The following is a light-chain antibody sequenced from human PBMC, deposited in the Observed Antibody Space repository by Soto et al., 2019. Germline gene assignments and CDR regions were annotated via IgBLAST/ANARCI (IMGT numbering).Light chain of an antibody. CDR1: QSISSIS. Sequence: VLTQSPGTLSLSPGERATFSCRASQSISSISLAWYQHKPGQAPRLLIYGASSRATGIPHRFSGSGSGTDFTPTISRLEPEDCGVYYCQQYGGSPPYTFGQGTRLEI. CDR3: QQYGGSPPYT. CDR2: GAS. J-gene: IGKJ2*01. V-gene: IGKV3-20*01.